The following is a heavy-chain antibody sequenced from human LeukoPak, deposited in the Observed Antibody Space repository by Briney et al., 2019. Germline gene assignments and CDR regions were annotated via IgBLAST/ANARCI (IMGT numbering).Heavy chain of an antibody. V-gene: IGHV3-7*01. CDR3: ARDRLYGPPDY. J-gene: IGHJ4*02. CDR2: IKQDGSEK. CDR1: GFIFSSYW. Sequence: GGSLRLSCAASGFIFSSYWMSWVRQAPGKGLEWLANIKQDGSEKYYVDSVKGRFTISRDNAKHSLSLQMNSLRAADTAVYYCARDRLYGPPDYWGQGTLVTVSS. D-gene: IGHD4-17*01.